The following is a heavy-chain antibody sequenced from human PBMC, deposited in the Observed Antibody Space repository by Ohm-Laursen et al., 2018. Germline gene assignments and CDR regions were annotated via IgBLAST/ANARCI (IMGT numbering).Heavy chain of an antibody. Sequence: QTLSLTCAVYGGSFSSYYWSWIRQSPGRGLEWIGYINHSGSTNYNPSLKSRLTLSVDTSKNQFSLKLTSVTAADTAVYYCARDLIAYCTATSCDNFGMDVWGQGTTVTVSS. V-gene: IGHV4-59*01. J-gene: IGHJ6*02. CDR3: ARDLIAYCTATSCDNFGMDV. D-gene: IGHD2-8*02. CDR1: GGSFSSYY. CDR2: INHSGST.